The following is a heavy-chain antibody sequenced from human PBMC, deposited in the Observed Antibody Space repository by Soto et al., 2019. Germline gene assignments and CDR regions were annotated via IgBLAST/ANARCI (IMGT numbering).Heavy chain of an antibody. CDR2: LNTYNGNT. CDR1: GYTFTNYG. D-gene: IGHD4-4*01. J-gene: IGHJ4*02. CDR3: ARAKAPTESDF. V-gene: IGHV1-18*01. Sequence: QIQLVQSEGEVRQPGASVKVSCKTSGYTFTNYGVTWVRQAPGQGLEWMGWLNTYNGNTKYAQKLQGRVTMTTDTSTSTAYVELRGLRSDATAVYYCARAKAPTESDFWGQGTLVTVSS.